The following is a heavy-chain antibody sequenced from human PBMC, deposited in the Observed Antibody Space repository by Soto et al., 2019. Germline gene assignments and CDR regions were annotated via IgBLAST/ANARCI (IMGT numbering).Heavy chain of an antibody. Sequence: EVQILESGGGLVQPGGSLRLACVVSGFNFNDYAMSWVRQAPGKGLEWMSVISGSGGKTYYADSVKGRFTISRDNSKNTLFLQVNSLRAEDTAVYYCGPPGRAYGAGAEDHEYGMDVWGRGTTVIVSS. V-gene: IGHV3-23*01. CDR3: GPPGRAYGAGAEDHEYGMDV. CDR1: GFNFNDYA. J-gene: IGHJ6*02. D-gene: IGHD3-10*01. CDR2: ISGSGGKT.